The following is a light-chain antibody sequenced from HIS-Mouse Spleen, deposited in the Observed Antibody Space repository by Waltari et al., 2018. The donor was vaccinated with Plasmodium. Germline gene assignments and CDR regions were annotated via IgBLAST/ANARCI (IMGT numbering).Light chain of an antibody. CDR3: MQALQTPLT. CDR1: PSLLHSNGYNY. CDR2: LGS. J-gene: IGKJ4*01. Sequence: DIVMTQSPLSLPVPPGEPASISCRSSPSLLHSNGYNYLDWYMQKPGQSPQLLLDLGSNRAAGVPDRFSGSGSGTDFTLKISRVEAEDVGVYYCMQALQTPLTFGGGTKVEIK. V-gene: IGKV2-28*01.